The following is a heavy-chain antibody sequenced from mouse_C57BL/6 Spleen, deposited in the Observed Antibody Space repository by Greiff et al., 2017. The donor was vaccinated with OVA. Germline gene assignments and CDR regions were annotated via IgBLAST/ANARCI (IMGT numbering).Heavy chain of an antibody. D-gene: IGHD3-1*01. CDR1: GYAFSSSW. Sequence: QVQLQQSGPELVKPGASVKISCKASGYAFSSSWMNWVKQRPGKGLEWIGRIYPGAGATNYTGQFKGKAKLTADKSSSTAYMQLSSLTSEDSAVYFCARRATEYAMDYWGQGTTVTVAS. CDR2: IYPGAGAT. V-gene: IGHV1-82*01. CDR3: ARRATEYAMDY. J-gene: IGHJ4*01.